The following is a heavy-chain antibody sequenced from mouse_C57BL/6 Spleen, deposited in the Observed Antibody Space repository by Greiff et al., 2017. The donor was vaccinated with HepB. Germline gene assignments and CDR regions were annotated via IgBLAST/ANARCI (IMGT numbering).Heavy chain of an antibody. CDR2: IYPGNSDT. D-gene: IGHD3-2*02. CDR1: GYTFTSYW. Sequence: EVQLQQSGTVLARPGASVKMSCKTSGYTFTSYWMHWVKQRPGQGLEWIGAIYPGNSDTSYNQKFKGKAKLTPVTSASTAYMELSSLTNEDSAVYYCTSVLYYAMDYWGQGTSVTVSS. J-gene: IGHJ4*01. V-gene: IGHV1-5*01. CDR3: TSVLYYAMDY.